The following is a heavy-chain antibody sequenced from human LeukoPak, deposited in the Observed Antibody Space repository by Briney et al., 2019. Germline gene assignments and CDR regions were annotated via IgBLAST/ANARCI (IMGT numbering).Heavy chain of an antibody. CDR1: GYTFTSYG. CDR2: ISAYNGNT. CDR3: ARAARGYSYGYPSDY. V-gene: IGHV1-18*01. D-gene: IGHD5-18*01. Sequence: ASVKVSCTASGYTFTSYGISWVRQAPGQGLEWMGWISAYNGNTNYAQKLQGRVTMTTDTSTSTAYMELRSLRSDDTAVYYCARAARGYSYGYPSDYWGQGTLVTVSS. J-gene: IGHJ4*02.